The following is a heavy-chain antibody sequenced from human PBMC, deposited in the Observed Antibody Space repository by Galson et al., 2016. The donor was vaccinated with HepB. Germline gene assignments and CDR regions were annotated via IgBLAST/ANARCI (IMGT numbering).Heavy chain of an antibody. Sequence: SLRLSCAASGFTFSNYWMSWVRQAPGKGLEWVANINQDGRAKYYVDSLKGRFTISRDNAENSLYLQMNSLRAEDSAVYYCASSHIFNYFDHWGQGTLLTVSS. J-gene: IGHJ4*02. V-gene: IGHV3-7*02. D-gene: IGHD2-15*01. CDR3: ASSHIFNYFDH. CDR1: GFTFSNYW. CDR2: INQDGRAK.